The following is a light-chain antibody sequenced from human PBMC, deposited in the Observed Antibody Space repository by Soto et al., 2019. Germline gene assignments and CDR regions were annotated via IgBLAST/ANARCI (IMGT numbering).Light chain of an antibody. CDR2: AAS. Sequence: DIQMTQSLSTLSASVGDRVTITCRASQSISSWLAWYQQKPGKAPKLLIYAASSLQSGVPSRFRGSGSGTDFTLTISSLQREDVATYYCQQSSRTPYTFGQGTKVEIK. V-gene: IGKV1-39*01. CDR3: QQSSRTPYT. CDR1: QSISSW. J-gene: IGKJ2*01.